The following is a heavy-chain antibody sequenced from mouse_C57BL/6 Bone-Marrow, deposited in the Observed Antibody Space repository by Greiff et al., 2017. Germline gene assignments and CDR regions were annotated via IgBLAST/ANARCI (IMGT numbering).Heavy chain of an antibody. CDR2: IWWDDDK. CDR1: GFSLSTFGMG. CDR3: ARIADYYGSRHWDFGV. D-gene: IGHD1-1*01. J-gene: IGHJ1*03. V-gene: IGHV8-8*01. Sequence: QVTLKVSGPGILQPSQTLSLTCSFSGFSLSTFGMGVGWIRQPSGKGLEWLAHIWWDDDKYYNPALKSRLTISKDTSKNQVFLKIATVDTADTATYYCARIADYYGSRHWDFGVWGTGTTVTVSS.